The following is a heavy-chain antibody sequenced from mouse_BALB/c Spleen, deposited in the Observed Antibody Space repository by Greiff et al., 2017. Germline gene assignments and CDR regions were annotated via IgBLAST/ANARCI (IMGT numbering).Heavy chain of an antibody. CDR2: ISYSGST. D-gene: IGHD2-3*01. Sequence: VQLKESGPGLVKPSQSLSLTCTVTGYSITSDYAWNWIRQFPGNKLEWMGYISYSGSTSYNPSLKSRISITRDTSKNQFFLQLNSVTTEDTATYYCARWGWLLQGAMDYWGQGTSVTVSS. CDR3: ARWGWLLQGAMDY. CDR1: GYSITSDYA. V-gene: IGHV3-2*02. J-gene: IGHJ4*01.